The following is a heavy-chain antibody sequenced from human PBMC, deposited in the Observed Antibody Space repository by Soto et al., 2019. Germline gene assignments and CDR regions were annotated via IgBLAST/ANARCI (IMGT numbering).Heavy chain of an antibody. CDR2: TYYRSKWYN. CDR3: ARFPDERRLYSSSSNEANWRDY. Sequence: SETLSLTCAISGDSVSSNSAAWNWIRQSPSRGLEWLGRTYYRSKWYNDYAVSVKSRITINPDTSKNQFSLQLNSVTPEDTAVYYCARFPDERRLYSSSSNEANWRDYWGQGTLVTVSS. D-gene: IGHD6-6*01. J-gene: IGHJ4*02. CDR1: GDSVSSNSAA. V-gene: IGHV6-1*01.